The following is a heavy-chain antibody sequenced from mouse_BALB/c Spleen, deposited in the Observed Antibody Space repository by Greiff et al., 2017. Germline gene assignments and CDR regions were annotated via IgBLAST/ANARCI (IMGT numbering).Heavy chain of an antibody. CDR1: GFTFSSYT. V-gene: IGHV5-12-2*01. CDR3: ARLDGMYFDY. J-gene: IGHJ2*01. CDR2: ISNGGGST. Sequence: EVKVEESGGGLVQPGGSLKLSCAASGFTFSSYTMSWVRQTPEKRLEWVAYISNGGGSTYYPDTVKGRFTISRDNAKNTLYLQMSSLKSEDTAMYYCARLDGMYFDYWGQGTTLTVSS. D-gene: IGHD2-1*01.